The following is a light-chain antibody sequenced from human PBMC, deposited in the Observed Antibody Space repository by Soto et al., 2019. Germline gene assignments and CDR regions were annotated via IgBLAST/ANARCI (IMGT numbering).Light chain of an antibody. CDR1: QSISNSY. V-gene: IGKV3-20*01. CDR2: GAS. J-gene: IGKJ1*01. Sequence: EIVLTQSPGTLSLSPGERATLSCRASQSISNSYLAWYQQEPGQAPRLLIYGASSRATGIPDRFSGSGSVTDFTLTISRLEPEDFAVYFCQQYGSSPRTFGQGTKVDIK. CDR3: QQYGSSPRT.